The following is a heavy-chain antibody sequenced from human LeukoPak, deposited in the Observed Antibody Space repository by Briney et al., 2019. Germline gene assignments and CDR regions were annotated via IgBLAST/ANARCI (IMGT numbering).Heavy chain of an antibody. Sequence: GGSLRLSCAASGFTFSSYAMSWVRQAPGKGLEWVSGINWNGGSTGYADSVKGRFTISRDNAKNSLYLQMNSLRAEDTALYYCARDLRGYGAFDIWGQGTMVTVSS. J-gene: IGHJ3*02. CDR3: ARDLRGYGAFDI. CDR2: INWNGGST. D-gene: IGHD5-18*01. CDR1: GFTFSSYA. V-gene: IGHV3-20*04.